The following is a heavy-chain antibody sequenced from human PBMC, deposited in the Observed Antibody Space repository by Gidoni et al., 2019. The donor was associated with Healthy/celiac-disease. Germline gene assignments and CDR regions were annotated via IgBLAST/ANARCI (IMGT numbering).Heavy chain of an antibody. CDR2: INPSGGST. CDR3: ARDGEGSSGIYGMDV. CDR1: GYTFPSYY. J-gene: IGHJ6*02. D-gene: IGHD6-13*01. V-gene: IGHV1-46*01. Sequence: QEQLVQSGAEVKKPGASVKVSCKASGYTFPSYYMHWVRQAPGQGLEWMGIINPSGGSTSYAQKFQGRVTMTRDTSTSTVYMELSSLRSEDTAVYYCARDGEGSSGIYGMDVWGQGTTVTVSS.